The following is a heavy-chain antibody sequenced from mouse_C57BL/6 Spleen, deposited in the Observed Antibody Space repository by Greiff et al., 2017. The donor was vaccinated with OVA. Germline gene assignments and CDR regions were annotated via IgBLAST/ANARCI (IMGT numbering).Heavy chain of an antibody. D-gene: IGHD4-1*01. CDR2: ISYDGSN. J-gene: IGHJ2*01. CDR1: GYSITSGYY. Sequence: EVKLLESGPGLVKPSQSLSLTCSVTGYSITSGYYWNWIRQFPGNKLEWMGYISYDGSNNYNPSLKNRISITRDTSKNQFFLKLNSVTTEDTATYYCAREGTGTWDYWGQGTTLTVSS. V-gene: IGHV3-6*01. CDR3: AREGTGTWDY.